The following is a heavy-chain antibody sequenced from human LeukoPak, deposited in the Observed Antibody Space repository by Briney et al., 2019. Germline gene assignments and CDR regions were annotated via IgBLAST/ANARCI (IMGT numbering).Heavy chain of an antibody. V-gene: IGHV3-23*01. Sequence: PGGSLRLSCAASGFTFTTYAMSWVRQAPGKGLEGVSAISGSATTTYYADSVKGRFTISRDNSENTLYLQMNSLRAEDTAVYYCAKEAMYCRTDTRCHLHWGQGTLVTVSS. CDR2: ISGSATTT. CDR1: GFTFTTYA. CDR3: AKEAMYCRTDTRCHLH. D-gene: IGHD2-2*01. J-gene: IGHJ4*02.